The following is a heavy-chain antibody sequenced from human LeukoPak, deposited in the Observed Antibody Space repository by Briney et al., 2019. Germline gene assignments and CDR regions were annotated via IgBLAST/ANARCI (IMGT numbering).Heavy chain of an antibody. CDR2: ISSDGSNK. D-gene: IGHD5-18*01. V-gene: IGHV3-30-3*01. J-gene: IGHJ4*02. CDR3: ARGWAAMFGY. CDR1: GFTFSNYA. Sequence: PGGSLRLSCAASGFTFSNYAIPWVRQAPGKGLEWVAVISSDGSNKYYAESVKGRFTISRDNSNNTMCLQMNSLRAEDTAVYYCARGWAAMFGYWGQGTLVTVSS.